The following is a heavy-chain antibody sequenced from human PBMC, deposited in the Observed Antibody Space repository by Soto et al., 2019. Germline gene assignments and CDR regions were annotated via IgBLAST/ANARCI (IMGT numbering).Heavy chain of an antibody. V-gene: IGHV1-18*01. J-gene: IGHJ4*02. Sequence: QVQLVQSGAEVKKPGASVKVSCKASGYTFINYGISWVRQAPGRGLEWMGWISAYNGKTNYAQKLQGRVTMTTDTSTSTAYMELRSLRSDDTAVYYCARRYGDPSSSAGFDYWGQGTLVTISS. CDR2: ISAYNGKT. D-gene: IGHD4-17*01. CDR1: GYTFINYG. CDR3: ARRYGDPSSSAGFDY.